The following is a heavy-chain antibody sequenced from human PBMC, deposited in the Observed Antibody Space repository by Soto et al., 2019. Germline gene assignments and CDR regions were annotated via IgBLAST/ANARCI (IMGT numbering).Heavy chain of an antibody. CDR2: INGDGTDT. CDR1: GFTFSMYW. V-gene: IGHV3-74*03. D-gene: IGHD3-16*01. CDR3: AREVGRGSGSYYLDY. Sequence: EVQLVESGGGLVQPGGSLRLSCAASGFTFSMYWMHWVRQAPGKGLLWVSRINGDGTDTTYAASVKGRFTISRNNATNTVYLQVNGLRAEDTAVYYCAREVGRGSGSYYLDYWGQETLVTVSS. J-gene: IGHJ4*02.